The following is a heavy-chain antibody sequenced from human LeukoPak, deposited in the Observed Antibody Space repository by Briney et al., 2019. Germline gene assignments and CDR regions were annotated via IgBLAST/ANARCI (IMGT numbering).Heavy chain of an antibody. D-gene: IGHD5-12*01. V-gene: IGHV3-23*01. CDR3: AKPSEEGYGFDY. J-gene: IGHJ4*02. CDR1: GFTFSSYA. CDR2: ISGSGGST. Sequence: GRSLRLSCAASGFTFSSYAMSWVRQAPGKGLEWVSSISGSGGSTYYADSVKGRFTISRDNSRNTLYLQMNSLRAEDTAVYYCAKPSEEGYGFDYWGQGTLVTVSS.